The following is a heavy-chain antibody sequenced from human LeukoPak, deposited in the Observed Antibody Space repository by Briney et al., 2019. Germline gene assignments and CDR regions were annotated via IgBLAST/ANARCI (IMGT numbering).Heavy chain of an antibody. CDR1: GCTFHDYY. D-gene: IGHD6-13*01. CDR2: INPNSGGT. CDR3: SREDVMAAGDPFRDY. Sequence: ASVKVSCKASGCTFHDYYLHWLRPAPGQGLEWMGWINPNSGGTNYAQKFQGRVTMTRDTSISTAYMELSRLRSDDTAVVYCSREDVMAAGDPFRDYWGQGALVTVSS. V-gene: IGHV1-2*02. J-gene: IGHJ4*02.